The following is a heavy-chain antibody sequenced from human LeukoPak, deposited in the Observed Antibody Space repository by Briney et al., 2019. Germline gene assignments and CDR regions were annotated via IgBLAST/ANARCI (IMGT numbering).Heavy chain of an antibody. CDR1: GGSIGSSSYY. J-gene: IGHJ4*02. CDR3: ASLRYVAQPHFDY. V-gene: IGHV4-39*01. CDR2: IYYSGST. D-gene: IGHD5-12*01. Sequence: PSETLSLTCTVSGGSIGSSSYYWGWIRQPPGKGLEWIGSIYYSGSTYYNPSLKSRVTISVDTSKNQFSLKLSSVTAADTAVYYCASLRYVAQPHFDYWGQGTLVTVSS.